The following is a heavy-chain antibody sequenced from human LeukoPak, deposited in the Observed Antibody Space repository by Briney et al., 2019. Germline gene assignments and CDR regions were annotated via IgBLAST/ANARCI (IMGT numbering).Heavy chain of an antibody. CDR1: GYSFSSYA. J-gene: IGHJ4*02. CDR3: ASVYFDF. V-gene: IGHV1-18*01. CDR2: ISANNGNT. Sequence: ASVKVSCKASGYSFSSYAISWVRQAPGQGLEWMGWISANNGNTNYAQKLQGRVTMTTDISTSTAYMELRSLRSDDTAVYYCASVYFDFWGQGTLVTVSS.